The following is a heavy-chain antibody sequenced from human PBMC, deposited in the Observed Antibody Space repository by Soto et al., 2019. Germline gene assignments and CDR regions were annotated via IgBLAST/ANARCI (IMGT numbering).Heavy chain of an antibody. V-gene: IGHV3-33*01. CDR1: GFTFSSYG. J-gene: IGHJ4*02. D-gene: IGHD2-15*01. Sequence: QVQLVESGGGVVQPGRSLRLSCAASGFTFSSYGMHWVHQAPGKGLEWVAVIWYDGSNKYYADSVKGRFTISRDNSKNTLYLQMNSLRAEDTAVYYCARDERGYCSGGSCYSGFGYWGQGTLVTVSS. CDR2: IWYDGSNK. CDR3: ARDERGYCSGGSCYSGFGY.